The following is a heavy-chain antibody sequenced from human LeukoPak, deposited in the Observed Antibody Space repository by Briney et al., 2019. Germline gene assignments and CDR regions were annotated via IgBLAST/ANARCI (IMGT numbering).Heavy chain of an antibody. CDR3: ARDRTNTVTTY. Sequence: GSLRLSCAASGFTFSSYSMNWVRQAPGKGLEWVGSIYYSGSTYYNPSLKSRVTISLDTSKNQFSLKLSSVTAVDTAVYYCARDRTNTVTTYWGQGTLVTVSS. V-gene: IGHV4-39*07. J-gene: IGHJ4*02. D-gene: IGHD4-17*01. CDR2: IYYSGST. CDR1: GFTFSSYS.